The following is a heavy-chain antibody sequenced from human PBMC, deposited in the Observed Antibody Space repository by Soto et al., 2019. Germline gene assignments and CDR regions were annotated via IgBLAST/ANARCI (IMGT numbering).Heavy chain of an antibody. CDR3: AKATMIVVVIDYYFDY. Sequence: GGSLRLSCAASGFTFSSYAMSWVRQAPGKGLEWVSAISGSGGSTYYADSVKGRFTISRDNSKNTLYLQMNSLRAEDTAVYYCAKATMIVVVIDYYFDYWGQGTLVTVSS. J-gene: IGHJ4*02. D-gene: IGHD3-22*01. CDR1: GFTFSSYA. CDR2: ISGSGGST. V-gene: IGHV3-23*01.